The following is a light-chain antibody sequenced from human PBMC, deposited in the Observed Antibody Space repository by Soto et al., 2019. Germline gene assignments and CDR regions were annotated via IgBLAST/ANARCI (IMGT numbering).Light chain of an antibody. CDR1: QSVSSS. J-gene: IGKJ5*01. CDR2: GAS. CDR3: QQYNNWPST. V-gene: IGKV3-15*01. Sequence: EIVMTQSPTTLSVAPGESRTRSCKASQSVSSSLAWYQQKPGRSPRLLIYGASTRATGIPARFSCSGSGTEFTLAFGSLQSEDFAVYYWQQYNNWPSTFGHGTRLEIK.